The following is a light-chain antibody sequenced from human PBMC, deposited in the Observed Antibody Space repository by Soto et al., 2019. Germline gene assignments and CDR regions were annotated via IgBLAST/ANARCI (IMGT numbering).Light chain of an antibody. CDR1: SXDVGSYNL. Sequence: QSVLTQPASVSGSPGQSITISCTGTSXDVGSYNLVSWYQQHPGKAPKLMIYEGSKRPSGVSNRSSGSKSGNTASLTISGLQAEDEADYYCCSYAGSSIYVFGTGTKVTVL. CDR3: CSYAGSSIYV. CDR2: EGS. J-gene: IGLJ1*01. V-gene: IGLV2-23*01.